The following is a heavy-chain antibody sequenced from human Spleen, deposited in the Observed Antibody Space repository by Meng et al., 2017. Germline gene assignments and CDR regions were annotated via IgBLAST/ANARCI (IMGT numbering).Heavy chain of an antibody. CDR2: IHASGRT. CDR3: ARDAYTGYAMAY. D-gene: IGHD5-12*01. Sequence: SETLSLTCTVSDDSISSYYWNWIRQPAGKGLEWIGRIHASGRTNYNPSLKSRVTISLDTSKSQFSLKLKSVTAADTAIYYCARDAYTGYAMAYWGQGTLVTVSS. V-gene: IGHV4-4*07. CDR1: DDSISSYY. J-gene: IGHJ4*02.